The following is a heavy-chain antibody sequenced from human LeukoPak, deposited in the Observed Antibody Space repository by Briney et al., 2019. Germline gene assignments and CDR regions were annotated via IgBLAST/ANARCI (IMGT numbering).Heavy chain of an antibody. D-gene: IGHD3-22*01. J-gene: IGHJ4*02. Sequence: ASVKVSCKASGYTFTSYGISWVRQAPGQGLEWMGWISAYNGNTNYAQKLQGRVTMTTDTSTSTAYMELRSLRSDDPAVYYCARDPGYYDSSGYYYPIGDYWGQGTLVTVSS. CDR2: ISAYNGNT. CDR3: ARDPGYYDSSGYYYPIGDY. CDR1: GYTFTSYG. V-gene: IGHV1-18*01.